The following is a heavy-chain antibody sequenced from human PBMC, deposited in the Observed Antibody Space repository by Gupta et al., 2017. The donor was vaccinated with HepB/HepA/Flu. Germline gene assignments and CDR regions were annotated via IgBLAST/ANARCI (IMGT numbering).Heavy chain of an antibody. CDR3: ATSRSWSNPD. D-gene: IGHD1-26*01. V-gene: IGHV3-7*01. Sequence: EVQLVESGGGSVQPGGSLRLSCAASGFTFSNDWMIWVRQAPGKGLEWVANINQDGSQIYDVDSLKGRFTISRDNAENSLYLQMNSLRAEDTAVYYCATSRSWSNPDWCQGTLVTVSS. J-gene: IGHJ4*02. CDR2: INQDGSQI. CDR1: GFTFSNDW.